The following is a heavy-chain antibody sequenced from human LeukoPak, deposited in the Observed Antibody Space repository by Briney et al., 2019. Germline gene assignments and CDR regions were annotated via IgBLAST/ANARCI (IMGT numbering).Heavy chain of an antibody. J-gene: IGHJ4*02. CDR1: GYTFTGYF. Sequence: GASVTVSCKASGYTFTGYFMHWVRQAPGQGLEWMGRINPNSGGTNYTQKFQGRVTMTRDTSISTAYMELSRLRSDGTAVCYCARRAYGDYGGYWGQGTLVTVSS. CDR2: INPNSGGT. V-gene: IGHV1-2*06. D-gene: IGHD4-17*01. CDR3: ARRAYGDYGGY.